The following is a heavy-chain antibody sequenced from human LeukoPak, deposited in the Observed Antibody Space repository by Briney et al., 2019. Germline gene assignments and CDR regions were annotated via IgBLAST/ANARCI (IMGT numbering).Heavy chain of an antibody. V-gene: IGHV3-21*01. CDR3: ARDASYDILTGHYYHYGMDV. CDR2: ISSSSSYI. CDR1: GFTFSSYS. D-gene: IGHD3-9*01. Sequence: GVSLRLSCAASGFTFSSYSMDWVRQAPGKGLEWVSSISSSSSYIDYADSVKGRFTISRDNAKTSLYLQMNSLRAEDTAVYYCARDASYDILTGHYYHYGMDVWGQGTTVTVSS. J-gene: IGHJ6*02.